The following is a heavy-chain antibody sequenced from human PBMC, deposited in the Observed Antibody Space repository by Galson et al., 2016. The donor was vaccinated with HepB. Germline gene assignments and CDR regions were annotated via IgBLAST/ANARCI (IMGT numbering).Heavy chain of an antibody. Sequence: SLRLSCAASGFTFSDLGMHWVRQAPEKGLEWVSGISASGAGTYYADSVKGRFTISRDNFKNTLYLQMNSLRAGDAAVYYCAKDRGGRVDTGTLDYWGQGTLVTVSS. J-gene: IGHJ4*02. D-gene: IGHD5-18*01. CDR1: GFTFSDLG. CDR2: ISASGAGT. V-gene: IGHV3-23*01. CDR3: AKDRGGRVDTGTLDY.